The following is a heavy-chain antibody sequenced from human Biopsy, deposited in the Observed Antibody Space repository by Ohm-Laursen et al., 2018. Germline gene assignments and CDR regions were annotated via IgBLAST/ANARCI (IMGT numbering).Heavy chain of an antibody. CDR1: GDSFTGYA. V-gene: IGHV1-69*10. J-gene: IGHJ5*02. CDR3: ARGEGSSWFDP. D-gene: IGHD1-26*01. Sequence: SVKVSCKSSGDSFTGYAIGWVRQAPGQGLEWMGGIIPIPNVATYAQKFQGRITITADESTSTAYMELNSLTSDDTAVYFCARGEGSSWFDPWGHGTLVTVSS. CDR2: IIPIPNVA.